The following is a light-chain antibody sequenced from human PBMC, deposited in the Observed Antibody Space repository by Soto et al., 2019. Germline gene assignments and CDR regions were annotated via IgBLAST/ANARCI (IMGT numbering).Light chain of an antibody. CDR1: SSDVGGYKY. CDR3: SSYAGSNTDYV. CDR2: EVN. V-gene: IGLV2-8*01. Sequence: QSALTQPPSASGSPGQSVTISCTGTSSDVGGYKYVSWYQQHPGKVPKLMIYEVNKRPAGVPDRFSGSKSGNTASLTVSGLQAEDEADYYSSSYAGSNTDYVFGTGSKVTVL. J-gene: IGLJ1*01.